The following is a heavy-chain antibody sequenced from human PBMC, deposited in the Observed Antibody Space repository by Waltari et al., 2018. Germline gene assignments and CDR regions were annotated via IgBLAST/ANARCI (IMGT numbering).Heavy chain of an antibody. J-gene: IGHJ3*02. CDR2: ISSSSSYI. CDR1: GFPFSSSS. CDR3: ARSPSKAFDI. V-gene: IGHV3-21*01. Sequence: EVQLVESGGGLVKPGGSLRLSCAASGFPFSSSSMNRVRQAPGKGLEWVSSISSSSSYIYYADSVKGRFTISRDNAKNSLYLQMNSLRAEDTAVYYCARSPSKAFDIWGQGTMVTVSS.